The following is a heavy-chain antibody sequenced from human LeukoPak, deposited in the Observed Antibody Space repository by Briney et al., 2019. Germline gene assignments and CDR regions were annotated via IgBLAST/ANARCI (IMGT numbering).Heavy chain of an antibody. CDR3: AKEMESSVPEWYFDL. Sequence: GGSLRLSCAASGFTFSSYAMHWVRQAPGKGLEWVSVIYSGGSTYYADSVKGRFTISRDNSKNTLYLQMNSLRAEDTAVYYCAKEMESSVPEWYFDLWGRGTLVTVSS. CDR2: IYSGGST. V-gene: IGHV3-66*01. D-gene: IGHD6-19*01. J-gene: IGHJ2*01. CDR1: GFTFSSYA.